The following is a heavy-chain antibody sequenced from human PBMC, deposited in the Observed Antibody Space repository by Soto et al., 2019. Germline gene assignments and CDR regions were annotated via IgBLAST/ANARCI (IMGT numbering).Heavy chain of an antibody. CDR3: TSDTFGLRDT. J-gene: IGHJ5*02. D-gene: IGHD3-16*01. Sequence: PGGSLRLSCAASGFPFSHYWMHWVRQTPGKGLVWVSRINPAGTITNYADSVEGRFTISRDNADSALFLQMHSLSAEDTAIYYCTSDTFGLRDTWGQGTLVTVSS. CDR1: GFPFSHYW. CDR2: INPAGTIT. V-gene: IGHV3-74*01.